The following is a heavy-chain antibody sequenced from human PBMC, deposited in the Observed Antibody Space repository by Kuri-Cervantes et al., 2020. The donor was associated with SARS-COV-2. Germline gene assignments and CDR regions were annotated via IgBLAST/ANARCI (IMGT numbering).Heavy chain of an antibody. D-gene: IGHD2-2*02. CDR3: ARGDCSNTSCYTWGAENY. CDR2: INHSGST. V-gene: IGHV4-34*01. CDR1: GGSFSGYY. Sequence: SETLSLTCAVYGGSFSGYYWSWIRQPPGKGLEWIGEINHSGSTNYNPSLKSRVTISVDTSKNQFSLKLNSVTAADTAVYYCARGDCSNTSCYTWGAENYWGQGTLVTVSS. J-gene: IGHJ4*02.